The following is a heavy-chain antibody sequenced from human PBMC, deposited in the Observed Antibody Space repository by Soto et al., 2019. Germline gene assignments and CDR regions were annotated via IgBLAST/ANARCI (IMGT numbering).Heavy chain of an antibody. CDR3: ARARIDIAVAGHYYFDY. CDR1: GYTFTSYG. CDR2: ISAYNGNT. V-gene: IGHV1-18*04. Sequence: ASVKVSCKASGYTFTSYGISWVQQAPGQGLEWMGWISAYNGNTNYAQKLQGRVTMTTDTSTSTAYMELRSLRSDDTAVYYCARARIDIAVAGHYYFDYWGQGTLVTVYS. D-gene: IGHD6-19*01. J-gene: IGHJ4*02.